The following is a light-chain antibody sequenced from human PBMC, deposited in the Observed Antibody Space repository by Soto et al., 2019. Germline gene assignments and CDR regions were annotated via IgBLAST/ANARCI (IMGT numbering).Light chain of an antibody. CDR2: LNSDGNH. CDR3: QTWGTGSWV. V-gene: IGLV4-69*01. J-gene: IGLJ3*02. Sequence: QSVLTQSPSASASLGASVKLTCTLSSGHSSYAIAWHQQQPEKGPRYLMKLNSDGNHSKGDGIPYRFSGSSSGAERYLTISSLQYEDESDYYCQTWGTGSWVFGGGTKLTVL. CDR1: SGHSSYA.